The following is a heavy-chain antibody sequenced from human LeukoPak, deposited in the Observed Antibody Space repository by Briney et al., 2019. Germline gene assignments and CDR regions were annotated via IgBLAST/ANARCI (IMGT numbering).Heavy chain of an antibody. CDR3: ARWYSSGGAFDY. V-gene: IGHV4-59*08. CDR2: IHSSGST. D-gene: IGHD6-19*01. Sequence: SETLFLTCTVSGGIISSYYWHWLRQPPGKGLEWFGYIHSSGSTKYNPSLKSRVTISVDTSKNQFSLKLSSVTAADRAVYYCARWYSSGGAFDYWGQGTLVTVSS. J-gene: IGHJ4*02. CDR1: GGIISSYY.